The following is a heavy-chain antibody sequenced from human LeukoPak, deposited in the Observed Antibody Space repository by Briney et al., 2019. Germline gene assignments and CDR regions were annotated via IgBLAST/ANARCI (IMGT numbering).Heavy chain of an antibody. D-gene: IGHD1-26*01. Sequence: PSQTLSLTCAVSGGSISSGGYSWSWIRQPPGKGLEWIGYIYYSGSTYYNPSLKSRVTISVDTSKNQFSLKLSSVTAADTAVYYCARRLVGATTPFGYWGQGTLVTVSS. CDR3: ARRLVGATTPFGY. CDR1: GGSISSGGYS. J-gene: IGHJ4*02. V-gene: IGHV4-30-2*03. CDR2: IYYSGST.